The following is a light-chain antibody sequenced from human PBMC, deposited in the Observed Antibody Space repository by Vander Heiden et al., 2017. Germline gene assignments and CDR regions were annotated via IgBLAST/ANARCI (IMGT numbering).Light chain of an antibody. CDR2: RNT. CDR3: AAWDDSLNGWV. J-gene: IGLJ3*02. V-gene: IGLV1-44*01. CDR1: RSNIGSNT. Sequence: QPVLTQPPSASGTPGQRGTISCSGRRSNIGSNTGNWYQQLPGTAPKLLISRNTQRPSGVPDRFSGSKSGTSSSLAISGLQSEDEAYYYCAAWDDSLNGWVFGGGTKLTVL.